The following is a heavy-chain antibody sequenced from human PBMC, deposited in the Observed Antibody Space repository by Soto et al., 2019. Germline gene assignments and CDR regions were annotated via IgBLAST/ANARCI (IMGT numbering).Heavy chain of an antibody. V-gene: IGHV3-30*03. J-gene: IGHJ6*02. CDR2: ISYDESNK. CDR1: GFTFSSYG. CDR3: ARDVVVAGKDYGMDV. D-gene: IGHD6-19*01. Sequence: GGSLRLSCAASGFTFSSYGMHWVRQAPGKGLEWVAVISYDESNKYYADSVKGRFTISRDNSKNTLYLQMNSLRAEDTAVYYCARDVVVAGKDYGMDVWGQGTTVTVSS.